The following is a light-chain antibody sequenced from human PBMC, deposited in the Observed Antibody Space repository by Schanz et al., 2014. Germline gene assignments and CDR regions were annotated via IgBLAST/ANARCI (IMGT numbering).Light chain of an antibody. J-gene: IGKJ1*01. Sequence: EIVLTQSPGTLSVSPGERATLSCRASQSVSSNLAWYQQKPGQAPRLLIYGASTRATGIPARFSGSGSGTEFTLTISSLQSEDFATYYCQQSYSTPWTFGQGTKVEIK. V-gene: IGKV3-15*01. CDR3: QQSYSTPWT. CDR2: GAS. CDR1: QSVSSN.